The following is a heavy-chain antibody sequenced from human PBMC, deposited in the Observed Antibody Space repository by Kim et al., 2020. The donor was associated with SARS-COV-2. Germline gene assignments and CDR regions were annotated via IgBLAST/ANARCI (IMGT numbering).Heavy chain of an antibody. CDR3: ARDRAVTTIDY. D-gene: IGHD4-17*01. CDR1: GFTFSSYS. J-gene: IGHJ4*02. CDR2: ISSSSSYI. Sequence: GGSLRLSCAASGFTFSSYSMNWVRQAPGKGLEWVSSISSSSSYIYYADSVKGRFTISRDNAKNSLYLQMNSLRAEDTAVYYCARDRAVTTIDYWGQGTLVTVSS. V-gene: IGHV3-21*01.